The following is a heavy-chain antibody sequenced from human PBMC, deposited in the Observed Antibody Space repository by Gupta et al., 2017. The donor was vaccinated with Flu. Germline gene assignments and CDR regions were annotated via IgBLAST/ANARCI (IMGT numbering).Heavy chain of an antibody. J-gene: IGHJ6*02. Sequence: QVQLVQSGAEVKKPGSSVKVSCKASGGTFSSYAISWVRQAPGQGLEWMGGIIPIFGTANYAQKFQGRVTITADESTSTAYMELSSLRSEDTAVYYCARDPMPTVSYYYYGMDVWGQGTTVTVSS. CDR2: IIPIFGTA. V-gene: IGHV1-69*01. D-gene: IGHD4-17*01. CDR3: ARDPMPTVSYYYYGMDV. CDR1: GGTFSSYA.